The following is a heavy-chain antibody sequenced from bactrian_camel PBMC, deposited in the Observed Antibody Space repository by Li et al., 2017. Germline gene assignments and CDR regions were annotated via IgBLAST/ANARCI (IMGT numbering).Heavy chain of an antibody. V-gene: IGHV3S9*01. J-gene: IGHJ4*01. CDR3: ATAWPRLWVGYFSY. Sequence: HVQLVESGGGSVQAGGSLRLSCTHSGYTSSRHCMGWFRQAPGKAREGIAGIRRDGDEYYADSVKGRFTISRDNAKNTVDLQMNSLRSEDTALYYCATAWPRLWVGYFSYWGQGTQVTVS. D-gene: IGHD5*01. CDR1: GYTSSRHC. CDR2: IRRDGDE.